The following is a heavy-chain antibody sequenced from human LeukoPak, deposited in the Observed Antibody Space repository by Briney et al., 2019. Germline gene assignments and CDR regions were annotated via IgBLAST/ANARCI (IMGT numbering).Heavy chain of an antibody. J-gene: IGHJ4*02. D-gene: IGHD6-19*01. CDR3: ARLGIPGYSSGWTNLDY. V-gene: IGHV4-39*01. CDR1: GGSLSSSSYY. Sequence: SETLSLTCTVSGGSLSSSSYYWVWIRQPPGKGLEWIGSIYYSGSTYYNPSLKSRVTISVDTSKNQFSLKLSSVTAADTAVYYCARLGIPGYSSGWTNLDYWGQGTLVTVSS. CDR2: IYYSGST.